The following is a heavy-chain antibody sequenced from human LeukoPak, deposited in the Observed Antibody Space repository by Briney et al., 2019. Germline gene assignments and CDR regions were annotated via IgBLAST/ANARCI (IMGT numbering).Heavy chain of an antibody. J-gene: IGHJ4*02. D-gene: IGHD4-23*01. Sequence: SETLSLTCAVSGGSISSYNWWSRVRQSPGKGLEWIGEFLHSGSTNYNPPLKSRVTMSVDKSNNQFSQKLNSITAAATAFYYCRYGGNSGDWVYWGQGTLVTVSS. V-gene: IGHV4-4*02. CDR3: RYGGNSGDWVY. CDR2: FLHSGST. CDR1: GGSISSYNW.